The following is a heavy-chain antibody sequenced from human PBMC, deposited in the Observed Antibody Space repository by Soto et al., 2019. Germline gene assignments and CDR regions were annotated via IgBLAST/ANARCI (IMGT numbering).Heavy chain of an antibody. CDR2: IIPIFGTA. D-gene: IGHD3-22*01. CDR3: ASHYDSSGYYYRGLDY. V-gene: IGHV1-69*12. CDR1: GVTFSSYA. J-gene: IGHJ4*02. Sequence: QVQLVQSGAEVKKPGSSVKVSCKASGVTFSSYAISWVRQAPGQGLEWMGGIIPIFGTADYAQKFQGRVTITADESTSTGHMELISLRYEATAVYYCASHYDSSGYYYRGLDYWGQGTLVTVSS.